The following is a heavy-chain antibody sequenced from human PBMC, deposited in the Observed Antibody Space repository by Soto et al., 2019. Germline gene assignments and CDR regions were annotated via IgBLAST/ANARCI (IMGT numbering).Heavy chain of an antibody. Sequence: SETLSLTCTVSGGSISSGGYYWSWIRQHPGKGLEWIGYIYYSGSTYYNPSLKSRVTISVDTSKNQFSLKLSSVTAADTAVYYCARLDSRGEMGLMVYATHAFDIWGQGTMVTVSS. CDR2: IYYSGST. J-gene: IGHJ3*02. CDR3: ARLDSRGEMGLMVYATHAFDI. V-gene: IGHV4-31*03. CDR1: GGSISSGGYY. D-gene: IGHD2-8*01.